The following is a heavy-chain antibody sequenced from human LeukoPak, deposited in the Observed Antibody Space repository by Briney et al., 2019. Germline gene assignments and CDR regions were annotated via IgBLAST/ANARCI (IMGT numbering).Heavy chain of an antibody. D-gene: IGHD3-22*01. CDR1: GDSISSSTYY. Sequence: SETLSLTCTVSGDSISSSTYYWGWIRQPPGKGLECIGTIYYTGSTYYNPSLKSRVTISIDTSKNQFSLKLSSVTAADTAVYYCAREYYDGSGYFIPRTRCFDIWGQGTMVTVSS. J-gene: IGHJ3*02. CDR3: AREYYDGSGYFIPRTRCFDI. CDR2: IYYTGST. V-gene: IGHV4-39*07.